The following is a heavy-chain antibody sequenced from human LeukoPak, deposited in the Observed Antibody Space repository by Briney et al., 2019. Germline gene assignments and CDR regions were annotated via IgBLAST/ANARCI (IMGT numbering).Heavy chain of an antibody. J-gene: IGHJ4*02. CDR1: GFTFSGSA. D-gene: IGHD3-16*01. CDR3: TRAGDDYVWEDFDY. Sequence: GGSLKLSCAASGFTFSGSAMHWVRQASGKGLEWVGRIRSKANSYATAYAASVKGRFTISRDDSKNTAYLQMNSLKTEDTAVYYCTRAGDDYVWEDFDYWGQGTLVTVSS. V-gene: IGHV3-73*01. CDR2: IRSKANSYAT.